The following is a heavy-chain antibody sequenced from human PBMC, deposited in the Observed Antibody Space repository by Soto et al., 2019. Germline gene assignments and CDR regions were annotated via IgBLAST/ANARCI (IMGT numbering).Heavy chain of an antibody. J-gene: IGHJ4*02. D-gene: IGHD3-10*01. Sequence: SETLSLTCTVSGGSISSYYWSWIRQPPGKGLEWIGEINHSRGTIYNPSLKSRVTISVDTSKNQFSLKLSSVTAADTAVYYCARGAHYASGSYFAYFDYWGQGALVTVSS. CDR3: ARGAHYASGSYFAYFDY. CDR1: GGSISSYY. V-gene: IGHV4-59*12. CDR2: INHSRGT.